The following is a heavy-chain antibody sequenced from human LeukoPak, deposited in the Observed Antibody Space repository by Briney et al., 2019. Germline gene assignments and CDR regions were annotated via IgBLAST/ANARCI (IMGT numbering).Heavy chain of an antibody. CDR2: IIPILGIA. D-gene: IGHD6-13*01. J-gene: IGHJ4*02. CDR1: GGTFSSYA. Sequence: VSSVKVSRKASGGTFSSYAISWVRQAPGQGLEWMGRIIPILGIANYAQKFQGRVTITADKSTSAAYMELSGLRSEDTAVYYCARALGGIAAAGLDYWGQGPQFTVSS. V-gene: IGHV1-69*04. CDR3: ARALGGIAAAGLDY.